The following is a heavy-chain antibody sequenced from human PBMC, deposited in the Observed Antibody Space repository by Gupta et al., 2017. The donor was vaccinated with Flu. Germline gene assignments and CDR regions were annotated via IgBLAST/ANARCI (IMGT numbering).Heavy chain of an antibody. CDR2: IKEDGSEQ. Sequence: WVRQAPGKGLEWVANIKEDGSEQQYVDSVKGRFTISRDNAKNSLFLQMHGLRVADTAVYYCARDPAGVVPDDILWGAFDVWGKGHWSPSLQ. J-gene: IGHJ3*01. V-gene: IGHV3-7*01. D-gene: IGHD3-3*01. CDR3: ARDPAGVVPDDILWGAFDV.